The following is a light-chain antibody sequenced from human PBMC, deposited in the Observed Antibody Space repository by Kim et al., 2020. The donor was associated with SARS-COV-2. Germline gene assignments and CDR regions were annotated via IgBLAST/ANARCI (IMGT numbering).Light chain of an antibody. CDR3: HHRSDWPLT. CDR1: QSVSTY. Sequence: EIVLTQSPATLSLPPGERATLSCRASQSVSTYLAWYQQKPGQAPRLLIYDASNRATGIPARFSGSGSGTDFTLTISSLEPEDFAVYYCHHRSDWPLTFGGGTKVDIK. CDR2: DAS. J-gene: IGKJ4*01. V-gene: IGKV3-11*01.